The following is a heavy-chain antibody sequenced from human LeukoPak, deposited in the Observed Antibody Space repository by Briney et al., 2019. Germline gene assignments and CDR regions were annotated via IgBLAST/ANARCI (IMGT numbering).Heavy chain of an antibody. CDR2: IYYSGST. J-gene: IGHJ4*02. CDR3: ARAPDYDSSGPYFDY. D-gene: IGHD3-22*01. Sequence: PSETLSLTCTVSGGSISSYYWSWIRQPPGKGLGWIGYIYYSGSTYYNPSLKSRVTISVDTSKNQFSLKLSSVTAADTAVYYCARAPDYDSSGPYFDYWGQGTLVTVSS. V-gene: IGHV4-59*08. CDR1: GGSISSYY.